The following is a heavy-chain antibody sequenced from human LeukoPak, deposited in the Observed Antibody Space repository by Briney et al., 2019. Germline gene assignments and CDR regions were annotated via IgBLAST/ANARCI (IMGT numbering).Heavy chain of an antibody. J-gene: IGHJ1*01. Sequence: SVKVSCKASGGTFSSYAISWVRQAPGQGLEWMGGIIPIFGTANYAQKFQGRVTITADESTSTAYMELSSLRSEDTAVYYCASCEGGGCGAAPYQGSLVFQHWGQGTLVTVSS. V-gene: IGHV1-69*13. CDR2: IIPIFGTA. CDR3: ASCEGGGCGAAPYQGSLVFQH. D-gene: IGHD2-15*01. CDR1: GGTFSSYA.